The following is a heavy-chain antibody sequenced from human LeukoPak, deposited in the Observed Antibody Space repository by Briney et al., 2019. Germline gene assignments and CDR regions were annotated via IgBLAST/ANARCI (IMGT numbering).Heavy chain of an antibody. V-gene: IGHV1-2*02. CDR3: ARDLSTAAGVGWFDP. CDR2: INPNSGGT. Sequence: ASVKVSCKASGYTFTGYYMHWVRQAPGQGLEWMGWINPNSGGTNYAQKFQGRVAMSRDTSISTAYMDLSRLRSDDTAVYYCARDLSTAAGVGWFDPWGQGTLVTVSS. D-gene: IGHD6-13*01. CDR1: GYTFTGYY. J-gene: IGHJ5*02.